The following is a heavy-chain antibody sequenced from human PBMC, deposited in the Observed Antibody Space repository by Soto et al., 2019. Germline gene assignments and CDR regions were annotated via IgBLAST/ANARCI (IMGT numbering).Heavy chain of an antibody. J-gene: IGHJ4*02. V-gene: IGHV1-69*01. CDR3: ARAGGLDDYYDSSGYYYFDY. Sequence: QVQLVQSGAEVKKPGSSVKVSCKASGGTFSSYAISWVRQAPGRGLEWMGGIIPIFGTANYAQKFQGRVTITADESTSTAYMELSSLRSEDTAVYYCARAGGLDDYYDSSGYYYFDYWGQGTLVTVSS. CDR2: IIPIFGTA. D-gene: IGHD3-22*01. CDR1: GGTFSSYA.